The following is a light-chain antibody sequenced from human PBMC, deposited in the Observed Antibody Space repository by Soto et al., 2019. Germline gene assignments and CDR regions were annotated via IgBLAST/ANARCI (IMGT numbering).Light chain of an antibody. CDR3: QSYDSSNLV. J-gene: IGLJ2*01. V-gene: IGLV6-57*02. CDR1: SGSIASNY. CDR2: EDN. Sequence: NFMLTQPHSVSESPGKTVTISCTGSSGSIASNYVQWYQQRPGSAPTTVIYEDNQRPSGVPDRFSGSIDSSSNSASLTISGLKTEDEADYYCQSYDSSNLVFGGGTKVNVL.